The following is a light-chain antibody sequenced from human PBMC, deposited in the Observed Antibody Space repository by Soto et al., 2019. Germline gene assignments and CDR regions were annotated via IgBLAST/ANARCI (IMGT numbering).Light chain of an antibody. CDR2: NTN. V-gene: IGLV8-61*01. CDR3: VLYMGSGIWV. Sequence: QTVVTQEASLSVSPGTTVTLTCVLSSGSVSANYYPSWYQQTPGQAPRTLIYNTNTRSSGVPDRFSGSILGNKAALTITGAQADDESDYYCVLYMGSGIWVFGGGTKVTVL. CDR1: SGSVSANYY. J-gene: IGLJ3*02.